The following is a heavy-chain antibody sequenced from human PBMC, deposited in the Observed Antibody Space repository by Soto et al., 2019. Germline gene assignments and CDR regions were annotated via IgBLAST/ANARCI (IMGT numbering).Heavy chain of an antibody. CDR2: ISGSGGST. J-gene: IGHJ4*02. V-gene: IGHV3-23*01. CDR1: GFTFSSYA. D-gene: IGHD2-15*01. Sequence: GGSLRLSCAASGFTFSSYAMSWVRQAPGKGLEWVSAISGSGGSTYYADSVKGRFTISRDNSKNTLYLQMNSLRAEDTAVYYCAKGGGDIVATSPVPHCSGGSCYLLDFDYWGQGTLVTVSS. CDR3: AKGGGDIVATSPVPHCSGGSCYLLDFDY.